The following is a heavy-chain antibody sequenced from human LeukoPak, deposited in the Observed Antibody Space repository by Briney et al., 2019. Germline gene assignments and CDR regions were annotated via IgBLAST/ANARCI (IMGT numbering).Heavy chain of an antibody. CDR2: IKQDGSEK. CDR3: AKEKPASYDYVWGSYRGAMDV. Sequence: GGSLRLSCAASGFTFSSYWMSWVRQAPGKGLEWVANIKQDGSEKYYVDSVKGRFTISRDNAKNSLYLQMNSLRAEDTAVYYCAKEKPASYDYVWGSYRGAMDVWGKGTTVTISS. CDR1: GFTFSSYW. D-gene: IGHD3-16*02. V-gene: IGHV3-7*01. J-gene: IGHJ6*03.